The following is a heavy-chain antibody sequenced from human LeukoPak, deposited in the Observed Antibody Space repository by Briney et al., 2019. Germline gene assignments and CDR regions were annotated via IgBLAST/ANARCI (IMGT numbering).Heavy chain of an antibody. D-gene: IGHD2-15*01. V-gene: IGHV3-23*01. CDR1: GFTFSSYA. CDR2: ISGSGGST. Sequence: PGRSLRLSCAASGFTFSSYAMSWVRQAPGKGLEWVSAISGSGGSTYYADSVKGRFTISRDNSKNTLYLQMNSLRAEDTAVYYCAKDPSDIVVVVAATPFDYWGQGTLVTVSS. J-gene: IGHJ4*02. CDR3: AKDPSDIVVVVAATPFDY.